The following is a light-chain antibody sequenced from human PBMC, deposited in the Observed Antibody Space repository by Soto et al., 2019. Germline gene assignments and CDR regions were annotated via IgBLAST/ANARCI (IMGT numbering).Light chain of an antibody. Sequence: QSALTQPPSASGSPGQSVTISCTGTSSDVGGYNYVSWYQQHPGKAPKLMIYEVSKRPSGVPDRFSGSKSGNTASLTVSGLQAEDEADYYCTTYAGDTSLWVFGGGTKLTVL. CDR2: EVS. CDR3: TTYAGDTSLWV. J-gene: IGLJ3*02. V-gene: IGLV2-8*01. CDR1: SSDVGGYNY.